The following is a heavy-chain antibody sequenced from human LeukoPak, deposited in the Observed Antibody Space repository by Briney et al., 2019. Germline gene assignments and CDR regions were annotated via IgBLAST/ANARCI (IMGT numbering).Heavy chain of an antibody. D-gene: IGHD6-19*01. CDR2: IKQDGSEK. CDR3: ARDVRVAGTFDY. J-gene: IGHJ4*02. V-gene: IGHV3-7*03. CDR1: GFTFSSCW. Sequence: GGSLRLSCAASGFTFSSCWMSWVRQAPGKGLEWVANIKQDGSEKYYVDSVKGRFTISRDNAKNSLYLQMNSLRAEDTAVYYCARDVRVAGTFDYWGQGTLVTVSS.